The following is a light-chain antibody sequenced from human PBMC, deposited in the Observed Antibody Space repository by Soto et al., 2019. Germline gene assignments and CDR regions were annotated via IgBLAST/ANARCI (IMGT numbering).Light chain of an antibody. CDR1: SSDVGGYNY. J-gene: IGLJ2*01. V-gene: IGLV2-14*03. CDR2: EVF. CDR3: CSYTTTSTFV. Sequence: QSVLTQPASVSGSLGQSITISCTGTSSDVGGYNYVSWYQQHPGKVPKLMIYEVFRRPSGISDRFSGSKSGNTASLTISGLQAEDEADYYCCSYTTTSTFVFGGGTKLTVL.